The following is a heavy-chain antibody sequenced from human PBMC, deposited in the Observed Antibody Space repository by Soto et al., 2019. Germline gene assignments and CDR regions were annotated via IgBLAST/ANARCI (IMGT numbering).Heavy chain of an antibody. CDR1: GFTFSSYA. J-gene: IGHJ4*02. CDR2: ISGSGGST. D-gene: IGHD5-12*01. V-gene: IGHV3-23*01. CDR3: AKEASGYDDTVDY. Sequence: SGGSLRLSCAASGFTFSSYAMSWVRQAPGKGLEWVSAISGSGGSTNYADSVKGRFTISRDKSKNTLYLQMNSLRVEDTAVYYCAKEASGYDDTVDYWGQGTLVTVSS.